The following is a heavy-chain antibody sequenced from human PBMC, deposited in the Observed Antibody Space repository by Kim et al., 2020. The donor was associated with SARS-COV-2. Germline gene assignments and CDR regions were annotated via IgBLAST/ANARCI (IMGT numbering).Heavy chain of an antibody. CDR2: ISYDGSNK. D-gene: IGHD3-16*02. CDR1: GFTFSSYG. J-gene: IGHJ4*02. Sequence: GGSLRLSCAASGFTFSSYGMHWVRQAPGKGLEWVAVISYDGSNKYYADSVKGRFTISRDNSKNTLYLQMNSLRAEDTAVYYCAKAGEYDYVWGSYRYYGYFDYWGQGTLVTVSS. CDR3: AKAGEYDYVWGSYRYYGYFDY. V-gene: IGHV3-30*18.